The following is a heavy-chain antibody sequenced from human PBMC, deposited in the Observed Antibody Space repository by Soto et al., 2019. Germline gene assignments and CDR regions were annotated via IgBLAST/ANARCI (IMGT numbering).Heavy chain of an antibody. D-gene: IGHD2-2*01. CDR3: AREDRDRETGLVPAAIDGMDV. CDR1: GGTFSRYS. J-gene: IGHJ6*02. Sequence: QVQLVQSGAEVKKPGSSVKVSCKASGGTFSRYSITWVRQAPGHGLEWMGRIIPVFGIPTYAQKFQGRVTNTADKSTRPAYMELSSLRAEATAVYYCAREDRDRETGLVPAAIDGMDVWGQGTTVTVSS. V-gene: IGHV1-69*08. CDR2: IIPVFGIP.